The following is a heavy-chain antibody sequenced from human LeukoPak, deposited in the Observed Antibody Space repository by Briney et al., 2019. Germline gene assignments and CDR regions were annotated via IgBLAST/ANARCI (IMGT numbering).Heavy chain of an antibody. D-gene: IGHD2-2*01. CDR2: IYYSGST. J-gene: IGHJ6*02. V-gene: IGHV4-59*12. Sequence: PSETLSLTCTVSGGSISSYYWSWIRQPPGKGLEWIGYIYYSGSTNYNPSLKSRVTISVDKSKNQFSLKLSSVTAADTAVYYCARVVVVVVPAAQYYHYYGMDVWGQGTTVTVSS. CDR3: ARVVVVVVPAAQYYHYYGMDV. CDR1: GGSISSYY.